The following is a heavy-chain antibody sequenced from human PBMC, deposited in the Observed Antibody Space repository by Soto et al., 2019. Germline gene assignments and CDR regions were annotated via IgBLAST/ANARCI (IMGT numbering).Heavy chain of an antibody. CDR2: INAGNGNT. J-gene: IGHJ3*02. V-gene: IGHV1-3*01. D-gene: IGHD6-19*01. CDR3: ARGPFWGIAVAGTDDAFDI. Sequence: ASVKVSCKASGYTFTSYAMHWVRQAPGQRLEWMGWINAGNGNTKYSQKFQGRVTITRDTSASTAYMELSSLRSEDTAVYYCARGPFWGIAVAGTDDAFDIWGQGTMVTVSS. CDR1: GYTFTSYA.